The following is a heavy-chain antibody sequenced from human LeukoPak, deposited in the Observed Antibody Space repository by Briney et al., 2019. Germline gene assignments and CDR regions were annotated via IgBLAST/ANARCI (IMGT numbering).Heavy chain of an antibody. CDR3: ARESYSYDFWSGYSGLDYMDV. CDR2: ISYDGSNK. Sequence: PGRSLRLSCAASGFTFSSYAMHWVRQAPGKGLEWVAVISYDGSNKYYADSVKGRFTISRDNSKNTLYLQMNSLRAEDTAVYYCARESYSYDFWSGYSGLDYMDVWGKGTTATVSS. CDR1: GFTFSSYA. J-gene: IGHJ6*03. V-gene: IGHV3-30*01. D-gene: IGHD3-3*01.